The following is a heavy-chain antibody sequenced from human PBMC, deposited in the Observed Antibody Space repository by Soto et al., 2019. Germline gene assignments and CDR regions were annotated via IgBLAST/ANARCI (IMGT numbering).Heavy chain of an antibody. V-gene: IGHV3-9*01. CDR1: GFTFDDYA. J-gene: IGHJ4*02. CDR2: ISWNSGSI. D-gene: IGHD2-15*01. Sequence: GGSLRLSCAASGFTFDDYAMHWVRQAPGKGLEWVSGISWNSGSIGYADSVKGRFTISRDNAKNSLYLQMNSLRAEDTALYYCAKDPDVGYCSGGSCYSLSVYFDYWGQGTLVTVSS. CDR3: AKDPDVGYCSGGSCYSLSVYFDY.